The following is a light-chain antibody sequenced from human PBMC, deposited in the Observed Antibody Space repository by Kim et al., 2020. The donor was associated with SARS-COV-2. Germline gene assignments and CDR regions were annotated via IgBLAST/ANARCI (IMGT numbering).Light chain of an antibody. CDR1: SGSIASNY. V-gene: IGLV6-57*03. CDR3: QSYDSSNHYV. J-gene: IGLJ1*01. Sequence: KTVTISCTRSSGSIASNYVQWYQQRPGSAPTTVIYEDNHRPSGVPDRFSGSIDRSSNSASLTISGLKTEDEADYYCQSYDSSNHYVFGTGTKVTVL. CDR2: EDN.